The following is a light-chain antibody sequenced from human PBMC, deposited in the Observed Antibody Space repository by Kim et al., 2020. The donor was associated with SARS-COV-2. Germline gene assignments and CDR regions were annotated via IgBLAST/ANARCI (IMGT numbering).Light chain of an antibody. V-gene: IGLV2-14*03. Sequence: GQSLTISCTVATNDIGLFNHVSWYQQHPGQVPKVIIYGVTSRPSGVSHRFSGSKYGNTASLTISELQAEDEADYYCSSYTASSTRIFGGGTKLTVL. CDR2: GVT. CDR1: TNDIGLFNH. J-gene: IGLJ2*01. CDR3: SSYTASSTRI.